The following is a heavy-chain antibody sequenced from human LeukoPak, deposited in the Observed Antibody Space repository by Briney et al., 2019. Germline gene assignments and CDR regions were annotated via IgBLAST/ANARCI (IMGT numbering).Heavy chain of an antibody. J-gene: IGHJ6*02. V-gene: IGHV4-39*01. CDR2: KYYSGNS. CDR3: ARLYYYYGMDV. Sequence: SETLSLTCAVSVGSKRSSPYYWGWIRQPPGKGLELIGTKYYSGNSYYNPSLKSRVSISVDTSKNQFSLKLSSVTAADTAVYYCARLYYYYGMDVGGQGTTVTVSS. CDR1: VGSKRSSPYY.